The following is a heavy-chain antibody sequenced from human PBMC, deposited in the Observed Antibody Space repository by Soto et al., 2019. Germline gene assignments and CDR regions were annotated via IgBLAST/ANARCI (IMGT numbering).Heavy chain of an antibody. Sequence: QVQLVESGGGVVQPGRSLRLSCAASGFTFSSYGMHWVRLAPGKGLEWVAVISYDGSNKYYADSVKGRFTISRDNSKNTLYLQMNSLRAEDTDVYYCAKDLQSAYYGMDVWGQGTTVTVSS. V-gene: IGHV3-30*18. CDR3: AKDLQSAYYGMDV. CDR1: GFTFSSYG. CDR2: ISYDGSNK. J-gene: IGHJ6*02.